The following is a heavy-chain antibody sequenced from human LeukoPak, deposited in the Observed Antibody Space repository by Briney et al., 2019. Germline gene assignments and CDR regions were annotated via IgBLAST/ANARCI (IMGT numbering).Heavy chain of an antibody. CDR2: INGHSGGT. V-gene: IGHV1-2*02. J-gene: IGHJ6*03. D-gene: IGHD2-8*01. Sequence: ASVKVSCKTSGYTFTGYYIHWVRQAPGQGLGWMGWINGHSGGTNSAQRFQGRVTMTRDTSINTAYMELSNLTSDDTAVYYCVRGVTYMDVWGRGTTVTVSS. CDR1: GYTFTGYY. CDR3: VRGVTYMDV.